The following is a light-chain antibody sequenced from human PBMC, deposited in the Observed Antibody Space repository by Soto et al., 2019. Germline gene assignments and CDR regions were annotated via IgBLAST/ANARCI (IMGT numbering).Light chain of an antibody. Sequence: EIVLTQSPGNMSLSPGERATLSCRASQSVAGSLAWYQQKPGQAPRLLIYDVFNRDCGIPARFSGSGSGTDFTLTISSLEPEDFAVYYCQQRSSWPLTFGGGTKVEI. CDR3: QQRSSWPLT. J-gene: IGKJ4*01. CDR1: QSVAGS. V-gene: IGKV3-11*01. CDR2: DVF.